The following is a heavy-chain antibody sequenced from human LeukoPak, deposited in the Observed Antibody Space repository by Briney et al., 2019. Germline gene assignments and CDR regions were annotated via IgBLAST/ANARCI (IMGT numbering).Heavy chain of an antibody. CDR2: INPNSGGT. D-gene: IGHD4-11*01. CDR3: ARDKTQSPLDYYYMDV. J-gene: IGHJ6*03. V-gene: IGHV1-2*02. Sequence: ASVKVSCKASVYTFTSYGISWVRQAPGQGLEWMGWINPNSGGTNYAQKFQGRVTMTRDTSISTAYMELSRLRSDDTAVYYCARDKTQSPLDYYYMDVWGKGTTVTVSS. CDR1: VYTFTSYG.